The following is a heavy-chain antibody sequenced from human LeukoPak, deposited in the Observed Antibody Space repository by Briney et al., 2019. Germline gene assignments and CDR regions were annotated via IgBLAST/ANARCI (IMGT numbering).Heavy chain of an antibody. V-gene: IGHV1-2*02. Sequence: GASVKVSCKASGYTFTGYYMHWVRQAPGQGLEWMGWINPNSGGTNYAQKFQGRVTITADESTSTAYMELSSLRSEDTAVYYCARESGTSGYYGSGSYRYWGQGTLVAVSS. CDR2: INPNSGGT. CDR1: GYTFTGYY. J-gene: IGHJ4*02. CDR3: ARESGTSGYYGSGSYRY. D-gene: IGHD3-10*01.